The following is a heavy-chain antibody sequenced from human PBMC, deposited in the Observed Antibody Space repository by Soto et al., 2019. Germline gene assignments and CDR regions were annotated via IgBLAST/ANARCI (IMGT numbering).Heavy chain of an antibody. D-gene: IGHD5-18*01. CDR3: ARDVDTAMVSGPPDY. CDR2: ISTYNGNI. CDR1: GYTFTSYG. Sequence: EASVKVSCKASGYTFTSYGISWVRQAPGQGLEWMGWISTYNGNINYAQKLQGRVTMTTDTSTSTAYMELRSLRSDDTAVYYCARDVDTAMVSGPPDYWGQGTLVTVSS. J-gene: IGHJ4*02. V-gene: IGHV1-18*01.